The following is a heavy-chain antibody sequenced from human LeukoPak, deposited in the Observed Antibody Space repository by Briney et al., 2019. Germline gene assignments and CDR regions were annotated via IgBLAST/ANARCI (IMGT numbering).Heavy chain of an antibody. Sequence: GGSLRLSCSASGFTVSSHYMSWVRRAPGQGLEWVSLLYTDGTTKYADSAKGRFTISRDDSKNTLYLQMNSLRAEDTAVYYCARGGTFYWNPRYWGQGTLVTVSS. CDR2: LYTDGTT. D-gene: IGHD1-1*01. CDR3: ARGGTFYWNPRY. V-gene: IGHV3-53*01. CDR1: GFTVSSHY. J-gene: IGHJ4*02.